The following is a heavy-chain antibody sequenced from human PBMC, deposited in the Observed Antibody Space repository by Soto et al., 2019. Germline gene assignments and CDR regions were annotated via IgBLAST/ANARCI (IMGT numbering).Heavy chain of an antibody. V-gene: IGHV1-8*01. J-gene: IGHJ4*02. CDR3: ARRKERSGPNYFDY. CDR2: MNPNTGNT. CDR1: GYTFSTYD. D-gene: IGHD6-25*01. Sequence: QEQLVQSGAEVKKPGASVKVSCKTSGYTFSTYDINWVRQAPGQGLDWMGWMNPNTGNTSYAQKFRGRVTLTRNTSISTAYMELMSLKTEYTAVYFCARRKERSGPNYFDYWGQGTLVTVSS.